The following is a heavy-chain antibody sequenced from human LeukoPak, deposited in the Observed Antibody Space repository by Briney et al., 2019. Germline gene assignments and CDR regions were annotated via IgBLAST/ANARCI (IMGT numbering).Heavy chain of an antibody. Sequence: SETLSLTCAVYGGAFSGYYWSWIRQPPGKGLEWIGEINHSGSTNYNPSLKSRVTISVDTSKNQFSLKLSYVTAADTAVYYCARVDIVVVVAATQDWFDPWGQGTLFTASS. V-gene: IGHV4-34*01. J-gene: IGHJ5*02. CDR1: GGAFSGYY. CDR3: ARVDIVVVVAATQDWFDP. D-gene: IGHD2-15*01. CDR2: INHSGST.